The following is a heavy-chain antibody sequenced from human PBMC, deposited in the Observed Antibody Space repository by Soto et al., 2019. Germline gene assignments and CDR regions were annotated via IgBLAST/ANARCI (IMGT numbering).Heavy chain of an antibody. CDR1: GDSFSTSNYY. J-gene: IGHJ4*02. V-gene: IGHV4-39*01. D-gene: IGHD4-17*01. CDR3: ARRGGGDSLFDS. CDR2: IFYGGGTGVT. Sequence: SETLSLTCTVSGDSFSTSNYYWGWIRQPPGRGLEWIGNIFYGGGTGVTYYNPSLKSRVIISVDTSKNQFSLKLRSITAADTAFYFCARRGGGDSLFDSWGQGKLVTVSS.